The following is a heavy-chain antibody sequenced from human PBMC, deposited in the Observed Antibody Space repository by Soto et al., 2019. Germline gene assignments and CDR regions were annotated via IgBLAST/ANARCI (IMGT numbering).Heavy chain of an antibody. CDR1: WFSLSTRGMR. V-gene: IGHV2-70*04. Sequence: XGPTLVTPPQTLTLTCTFSWFSLSTRGMRVSCTRQPPGKALEWLARIDWDDDKFYSTSLKTRLTISKDTSKNQVVLTMTNMDPVDTATYFCARYPTGDQGFFDTWGQGTLVTVSS. CDR2: IDWDDDK. D-gene: IGHD7-27*01. CDR3: ARYPTGDQGFFDT. J-gene: IGHJ5*02.